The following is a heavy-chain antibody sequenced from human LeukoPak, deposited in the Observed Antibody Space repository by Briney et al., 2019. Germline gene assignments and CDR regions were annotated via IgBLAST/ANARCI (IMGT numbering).Heavy chain of an antibody. D-gene: IGHD3-16*01. CDR2: ISSNGGST. CDR3: ARGGGAAKYYFDY. Sequence: TGGSLRLSCEASGFTFDNYAMHWVRQVPGKGLEYVSAISSNGGSTYYANSVKGRFTISRDNSKNTLYLQMGSLRAEDMAVYYCARGGGAAKYYFDYWGQGTLVTVSS. V-gene: IGHV3-64*01. J-gene: IGHJ4*02. CDR1: GFTFDNYA.